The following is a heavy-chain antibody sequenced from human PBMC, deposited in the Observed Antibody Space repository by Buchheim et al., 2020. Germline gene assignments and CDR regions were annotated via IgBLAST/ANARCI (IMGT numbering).Heavy chain of an antibody. Sequence: QVQLQQWGAGLLKPSETLSLTCAVYGGSFSGYYWSWIRQPPGKGLEWIGEINHSGSTNYNPSLQSRVNISVDTSKNQFSLKLSSVTAADTAVYYCARGNHDDYGAAYGMDVWGQGTT. CDR3: ARGNHDDYGAAYGMDV. J-gene: IGHJ6*02. D-gene: IGHD4-17*01. CDR2: INHSGST. V-gene: IGHV4-34*01. CDR1: GGSFSGYY.